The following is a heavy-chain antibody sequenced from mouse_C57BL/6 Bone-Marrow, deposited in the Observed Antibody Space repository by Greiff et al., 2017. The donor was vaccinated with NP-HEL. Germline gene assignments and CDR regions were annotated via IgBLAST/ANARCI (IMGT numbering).Heavy chain of an antibody. V-gene: IGHV1-76*01. Sequence: VQLQQSGAELVRPGASVKLSCKASGYTFTDYYINWVKQRPGQGLEWIARIYPGSGNTYYNEKFKGKATLTAEKSSRTAYMQLSSLTSEDSAVYFCARGIYYGYDGSDYWGQGTTLTVSS. CDR2: IYPGSGNT. CDR3: ARGIYYGYDGSDY. CDR1: GYTFTDYY. D-gene: IGHD2-2*01. J-gene: IGHJ2*01.